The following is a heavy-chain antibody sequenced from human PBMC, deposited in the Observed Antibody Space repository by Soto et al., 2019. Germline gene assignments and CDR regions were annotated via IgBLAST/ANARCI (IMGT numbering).Heavy chain of an antibody. D-gene: IGHD1-26*01. Sequence: SAKVSFKAYGGTFSSYAISWVRQAPGQGLEWMGGIIPIFGTANYAQKFQGRVTITADESTSTAYMELSSLRSEDTAVYYCARDRTPSSYAYFDYWGQGTLVTVYS. CDR3: ARDRTPSSYAYFDY. CDR2: IIPIFGTA. CDR1: GGTFSSYA. V-gene: IGHV1-69*13. J-gene: IGHJ4*02.